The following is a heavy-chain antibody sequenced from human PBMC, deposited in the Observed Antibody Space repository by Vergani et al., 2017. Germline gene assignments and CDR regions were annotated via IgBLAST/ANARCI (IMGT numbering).Heavy chain of an antibody. V-gene: IGHV4-31*03. CDR2: IYYSGST. D-gene: IGHD3-10*01. CDR3: ARDRGEFGSPFDP. Sequence: QVQLQESGPGLVKPSQTLSPTRTVPGGSISSGGYYWSWIRHHPGKGLEWIGYIYYSGSTYYNPSLKSRVTISVDTSKNQFSLKLSSVTAADTDVYYCARDRGEFGSPFDPWGQGTLVTVSS. CDR1: GGSISSGGYY. J-gene: IGHJ5*02.